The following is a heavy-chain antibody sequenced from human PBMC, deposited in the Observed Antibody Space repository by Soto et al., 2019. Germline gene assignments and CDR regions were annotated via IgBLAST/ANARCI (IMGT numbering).Heavy chain of an antibody. CDR2: IIPMFGTP. CDR1: GGTLNSQS. Sequence: QVQVFQSGAAVKKPGSSVRVSCKVSGGTLNSQSITWVRQAPVQGLEWMGGIIPMFGTPTDAQKFRGRVMMSADTSTSTVYLELRSLSSQDTAVYYCATSLAARRKPYNWLDAWGQGTLVTVSS. J-gene: IGHJ5*02. D-gene: IGHD6-6*01. V-gene: IGHV1-69*06. CDR3: ATSLAARRKPYNWLDA.